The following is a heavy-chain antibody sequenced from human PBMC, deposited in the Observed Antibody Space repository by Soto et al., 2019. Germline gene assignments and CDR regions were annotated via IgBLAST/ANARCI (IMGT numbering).Heavy chain of an antibody. CDR1: GGSINTFY. Sequence: SETLSLTCTVSGGSINTFYWSWVRQPAGKGLEWIGRIFSSGSTSFNPSLESRVAMSVDTSKNHFSLNLSSVTAADMAVYYCAREGSYSAYNFSHGIQLWSFDFWGQGAMVTVYS. D-gene: IGHD5-12*01. CDR2: IFSSGST. CDR3: AREGSYSAYNFSHGIQLWSFDF. J-gene: IGHJ4*02. V-gene: IGHV4-4*07.